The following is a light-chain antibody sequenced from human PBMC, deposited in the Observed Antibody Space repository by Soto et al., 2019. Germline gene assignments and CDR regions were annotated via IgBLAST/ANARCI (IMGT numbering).Light chain of an antibody. CDR2: GAS. V-gene: IGKV3-20*01. J-gene: IGKJ3*01. CDR1: QSVASSY. Sequence: EIVLTQSPGTLSLSPGERATLSCRASQSVASSYLAWYQQKPGQAPRLLIYGASSRATGIPDRFSGSGSGNDFTLTIGRLEPEDFAVYYCQHYGSSPGFTFGPGTKVDIK. CDR3: QHYGSSPGFT.